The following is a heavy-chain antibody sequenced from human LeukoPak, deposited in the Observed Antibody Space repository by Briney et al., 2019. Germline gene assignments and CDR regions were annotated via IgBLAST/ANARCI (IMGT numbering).Heavy chain of an antibody. Sequence: ASVKVSCKASGYTFTSYDINWVRQATGQGLEWMGWMDPNSGNTGYAQKFQGSVTMTRNTSISTAYMELSSLRSEDTAVYYCARFRDYGDYLDYWGQGTLVTVSS. CDR2: MDPNSGNT. D-gene: IGHD4-17*01. V-gene: IGHV1-8*01. CDR3: ARFRDYGDYLDY. CDR1: GYTFTSYD. J-gene: IGHJ4*02.